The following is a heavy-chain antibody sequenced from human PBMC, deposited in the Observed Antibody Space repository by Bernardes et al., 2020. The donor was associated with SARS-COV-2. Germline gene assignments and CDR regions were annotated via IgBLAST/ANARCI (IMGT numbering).Heavy chain of an antibody. CDR2: ISGSGGST. CDR3: AKDRDYGDYSDFDY. CDR1: GFTFRSSA. Sequence: GGSLVLSCAASGFTFRSSAMSWVRQAPGTGLEWVSAISGSGGSTYYADSVKGRFTISRDNSKNTLYLQMNSLRAEDTAVYYCAKDRDYGDYSDFDYWGQGTLVTVSS. D-gene: IGHD4-17*01. J-gene: IGHJ4*02. V-gene: IGHV3-23*01.